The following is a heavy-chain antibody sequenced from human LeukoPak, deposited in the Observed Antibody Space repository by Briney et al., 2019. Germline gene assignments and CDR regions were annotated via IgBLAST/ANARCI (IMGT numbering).Heavy chain of an antibody. CDR3: ARDGIVGPTSPSPD. CDR2: ISAYNGNT. Sequence: ASVKVSCKASGGTFSSYAISWVRQAPGQGLEWMGWISAYNGNTNYAQKLQGRVTMTTDTSTSTAYMELRSLRSDDTAVYYCARDGIVGPTSPSPDWGQGTLVTVSS. D-gene: IGHD1-26*01. CDR1: GGTFSSYA. J-gene: IGHJ4*02. V-gene: IGHV1-18*01.